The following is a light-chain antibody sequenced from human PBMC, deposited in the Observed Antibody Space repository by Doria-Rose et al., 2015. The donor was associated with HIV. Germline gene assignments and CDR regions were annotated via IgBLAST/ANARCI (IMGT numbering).Light chain of an antibody. J-gene: IGKJ1*01. CDR2: DGS. CDR1: QSFRSTY. V-gene: IGKV3-20*01. Sequence: TQSPGTLSLSPVERATLSCRARQSFRSTYLDWYQQKPGQAPSLLIYDGSTRATGIPDRFSASGSGTDFTLTINRLGPEDFALYYCHQYGTSWTFGQGTKVEI. CDR3: HQYGTSWT.